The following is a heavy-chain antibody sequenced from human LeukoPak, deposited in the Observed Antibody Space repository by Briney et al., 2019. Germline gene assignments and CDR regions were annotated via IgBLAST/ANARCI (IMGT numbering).Heavy chain of an antibody. CDR1: GDSISSSSSY. D-gene: IGHD3-10*01. CDR3: ARENGRGVISPYFDY. Sequence: SETLSLTCTVSGDSISSSSSYWGWIRQPPGKGLEWIGSIYYSGSTYYNTSLKSRVTISVDTSKNQFSLKLNSVTAADTAVYFCARENGRGVISPYFDYWGQGILVTVSS. V-gene: IGHV4-39*02. CDR2: IYYSGST. J-gene: IGHJ4*02.